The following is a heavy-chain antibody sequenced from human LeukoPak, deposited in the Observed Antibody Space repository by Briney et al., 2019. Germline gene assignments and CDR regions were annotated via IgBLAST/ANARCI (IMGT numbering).Heavy chain of an antibody. J-gene: IGHJ6*03. CDR2: IIPIFGTA. CDR1: GGTFSSYA. Sequence: GASVKVSCKASGGTFSSYAISWVRQAPGQGLEWMGGIIPIFGTANYAQKFQGRVTITADRSTSTAYMELRSLRSDDTAVYYCARGPFPRIAVAGPMGYYYYYMDVWGKGTTVTVSS. V-gene: IGHV1-69*06. CDR3: ARGPFPRIAVAGPMGYYYYYMDV. D-gene: IGHD6-19*01.